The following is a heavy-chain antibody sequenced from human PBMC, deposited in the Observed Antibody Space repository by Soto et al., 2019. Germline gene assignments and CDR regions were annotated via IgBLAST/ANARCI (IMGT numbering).Heavy chain of an antibody. CDR1: VGTFNTYA. Sequence: QVQLVQSGAEMKKPGSSVKVSCQSSVGTFNTYAMNWVRQAPGQGPEWMGDISPMFGAANYAPKLQGRVTITADESTGTSYMQLSSLTSEDTALYFCAREVQVHTPAFVYWGQGTLVTVSS. CDR3: AREVQVHTPAFVY. V-gene: IGHV1-69*19. D-gene: IGHD3-10*01. CDR2: ISPMFGAA. J-gene: IGHJ4*02.